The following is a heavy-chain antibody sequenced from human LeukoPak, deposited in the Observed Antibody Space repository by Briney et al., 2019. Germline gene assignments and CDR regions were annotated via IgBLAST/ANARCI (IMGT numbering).Heavy chain of an antibody. J-gene: IGHJ6*03. V-gene: IGHV3-7*01. Sequence: GGSLRLSCAASGFTFSSYWMSWVRQAPGKGLEWVANIKQDGSEKYYVDSVKGRFTISRDNAKNSLYLQMNSLRAEDTAVYYCARIITDYDFWTRWYYYYMDVWGKGTTVTVSS. CDR3: ARIITDYDFWTRWYYYYMDV. D-gene: IGHD3/OR15-3a*01. CDR2: IKQDGSEK. CDR1: GFTFSSYW.